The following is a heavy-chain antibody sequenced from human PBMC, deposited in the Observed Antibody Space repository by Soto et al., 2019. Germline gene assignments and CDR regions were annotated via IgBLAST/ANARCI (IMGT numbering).Heavy chain of an antibody. CDR1: GFTFSRYA. D-gene: IGHD3-9*01. Sequence: GGSLRLFCAASGFTFSRYAMHWVRQAPGKGLEWVAVISYDGIKKYYADSVKGRFTISRDDSGNTLFLQMSRLRAEDTAVYYCARDRHFDSYYFDSWGQGTLVTVSS. J-gene: IGHJ4*02. CDR2: ISYDGIKK. V-gene: IGHV3-30-3*01. CDR3: ARDRHFDSYYFDS.